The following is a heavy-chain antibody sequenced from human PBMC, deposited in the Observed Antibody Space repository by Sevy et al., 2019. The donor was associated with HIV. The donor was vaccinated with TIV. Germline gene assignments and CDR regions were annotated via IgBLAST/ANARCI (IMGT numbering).Heavy chain of an antibody. D-gene: IGHD3-3*01. J-gene: IGHJ3*02. CDR2: IKSKTDGGTT. CDR1: GFTFSNAW. V-gene: IGHV3-15*01. CDR3: TTDTGISDYDFRSGRDDTFDN. Sequence: GGSLRLSCAASGFTFSNAWMSWVRQAPGKGLEWVGRIKSKTDGGTTDYAAPVKGRFTISTDESKNTLYLQMNSLKTEDTVVYYCTTDTGISDYDFRSGRDDTFDNWGQGTMVTVSS.